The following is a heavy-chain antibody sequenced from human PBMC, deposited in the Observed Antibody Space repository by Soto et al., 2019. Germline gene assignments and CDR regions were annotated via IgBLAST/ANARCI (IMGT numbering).Heavy chain of an antibody. CDR2: ISWNSGSI. Sequence: EVQLVESGGGLVQPGRSLRLSCAASGFTFDDYAMHWVRQAPGKGLEWVSGISWNSGSIGYADSVKGRFTISRDNAKNSLYLQMNSLRAEDTALYYCAKTHDSSGYYSFDYWGQGTLVTVSS. CDR1: GFTFDDYA. J-gene: IGHJ4*02. V-gene: IGHV3-9*01. D-gene: IGHD3-22*01. CDR3: AKTHDSSGYYSFDY.